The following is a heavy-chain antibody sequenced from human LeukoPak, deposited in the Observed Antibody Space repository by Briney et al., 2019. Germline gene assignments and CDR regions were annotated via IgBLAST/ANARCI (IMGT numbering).Heavy chain of an antibody. Sequence: ASVKVSCKASGHTFTVYYIHWVRQAPGQGLEWMGWITLNSGDTKYAQKFQGRVTMTSDTSITTAYMELSRLRSDDTAVYYCARKYDILTDNDNWFDPWGQGTLVIVSS. J-gene: IGHJ5*02. CDR2: ITLNSGDT. CDR1: GHTFTVYY. V-gene: IGHV1-2*02. CDR3: ARKYDILTDNDNWFDP. D-gene: IGHD3-9*01.